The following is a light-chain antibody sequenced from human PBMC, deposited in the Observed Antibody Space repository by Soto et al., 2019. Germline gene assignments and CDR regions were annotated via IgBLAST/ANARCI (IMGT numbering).Light chain of an antibody. CDR1: QGISSY. CDR3: QQLNSYPWT. Sequence: IQLTQSPSSLSASVGDRVTITCRASQGISSYLAWYQQKPGKAPKLLIYAASTLQSGVPSRFSGSGSGTEFTFTISSQQPEDFATYYCQQLNSYPWTFGQGTKVDIK. CDR2: AAS. V-gene: IGKV1-9*01. J-gene: IGKJ1*01.